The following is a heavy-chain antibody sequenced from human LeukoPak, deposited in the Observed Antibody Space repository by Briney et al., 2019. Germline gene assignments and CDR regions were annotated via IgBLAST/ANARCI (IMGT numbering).Heavy chain of an antibody. Sequence: SVKVSCRASGGTFSNYAISWVRQAPGQGLEWMGGIIPIFGTANYAQKFQGRVTITTDESTSTVYMEVSSVRFEDTAVYYCAKDRASSSWSRDAFDIWGQGTVVTVSS. CDR2: IIPIFGTA. CDR3: AKDRASSSWSRDAFDI. V-gene: IGHV1-69*05. CDR1: GGTFSNYA. J-gene: IGHJ3*02. D-gene: IGHD6-13*01.